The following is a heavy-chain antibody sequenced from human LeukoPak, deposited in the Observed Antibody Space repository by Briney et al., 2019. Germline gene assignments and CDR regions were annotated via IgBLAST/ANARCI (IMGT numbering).Heavy chain of an antibody. CDR1: GSSISSYY. V-gene: IGHV4-59*01. D-gene: IGHD3-3*01. Sequence: SETLSLTCTVSGSSISSYYWSWLRRPPGKGLEWIGYIYNSGSTNYNPSLKSRVTISIDTSKNQFSLKLSSLTAADTAVYFCARVAFWSGYPGRDAFDIWGQGTMVTVSS. CDR3: ARVAFWSGYPGRDAFDI. CDR2: IYNSGST. J-gene: IGHJ3*02.